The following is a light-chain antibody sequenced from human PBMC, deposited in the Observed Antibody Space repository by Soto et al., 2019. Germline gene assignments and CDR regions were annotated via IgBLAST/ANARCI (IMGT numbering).Light chain of an antibody. CDR2: GAS. CDR1: QSVSSN. Sequence: EIVMTQSPATLSVSPGERATLSCRASQSVSSNLAWYQQKPGQAPRLLIYGASTRATGIPARFSGSGSGTEFTLSISSLQSEDFAVYYCQQYNNWLPITFGLVTRLEI. V-gene: IGKV3-15*01. J-gene: IGKJ5*01. CDR3: QQYNNWLPIT.